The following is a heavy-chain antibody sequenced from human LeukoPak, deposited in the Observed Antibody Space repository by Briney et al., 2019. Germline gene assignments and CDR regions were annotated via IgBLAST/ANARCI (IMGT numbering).Heavy chain of an antibody. V-gene: IGHV4-31*02. J-gene: IGHJ5*02. D-gene: IGHD3-10*01. CDR3: ARIRMGPTEYNWFDP. Sequence: WIRQHPGKGLEWIGYIYYSGSTYYNPSLKSRVTISVDTSKNQFSLKLSSVTAADTAVYYCARIRMGPTEYNWFDPWGQGTLVTVSS. CDR2: IYYSGST.